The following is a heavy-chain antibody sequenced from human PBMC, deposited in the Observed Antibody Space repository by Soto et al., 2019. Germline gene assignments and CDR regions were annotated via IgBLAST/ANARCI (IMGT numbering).Heavy chain of an antibody. CDR2: ISSSSSYI. Sequence: GGSLRLSCAASGFTFSSYSMNWVRQAPGKGLEWVSSISSSSSYIYYADSVKGRFTISRDNAKNSLYLQMNSLRAEDTAVYYCARDLNCIAAPPCTGYYYGMDVWGQGTTVTVS. D-gene: IGHD6-13*01. J-gene: IGHJ6*02. CDR3: ARDLNCIAAPPCTGYYYGMDV. CDR1: GFTFSSYS. V-gene: IGHV3-21*01.